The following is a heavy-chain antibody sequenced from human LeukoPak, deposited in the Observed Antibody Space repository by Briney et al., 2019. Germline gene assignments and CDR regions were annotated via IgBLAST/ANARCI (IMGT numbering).Heavy chain of an antibody. D-gene: IGHD7-27*01. V-gene: IGHV1-2*02. J-gene: IGHJ4*02. CDR2: INPNSGGT. Sequence: GASVKVSCKASGYTFTGYYMHWVRQAPGQGLEWMGWINPNSGGTNYAQKFRGRVTMTRDTSISTAYMELSRLRSDDTAVYYCARDSGSPPLLTGVNYWGQGTLVTVSS. CDR1: GYTFTGYY. CDR3: ARDSGSPPLLTGVNY.